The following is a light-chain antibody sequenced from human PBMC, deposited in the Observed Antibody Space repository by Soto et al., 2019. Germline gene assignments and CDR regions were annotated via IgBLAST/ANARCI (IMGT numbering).Light chain of an antibody. V-gene: IGLV2-8*01. CDR2: EVS. Sequence: QSALTQPPSASGSPGQSVTISCTGTSSDVGGYNSVSWYQHHPGKAPQLMIYEVSKRPSGVPDRFSGSKSGKTASLTVSGLQTEDEADYYCSSYAASSNVVFGGGTKLTVL. CDR3: SSYAASSNVV. CDR1: SSDVGGYNS. J-gene: IGLJ2*01.